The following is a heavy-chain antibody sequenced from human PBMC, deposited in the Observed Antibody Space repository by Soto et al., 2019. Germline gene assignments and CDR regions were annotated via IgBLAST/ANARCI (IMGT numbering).Heavy chain of an antibody. V-gene: IGHV3-33*01. Sequence: SGGSLRLSCTASGFNFRTYGMHWLRQPPGKGLEWVAVIWGDGSTKDYPDSVKGRFTISRYNSKNTLYLQMDSLRVEDTAVYYCAPDGGSRPFDIWGQGTTVTVSS. D-gene: IGHD2-15*01. CDR2: IWGDGSTK. J-gene: IGHJ3*02. CDR1: GFNFRTYG. CDR3: APDGGSRPFDI.